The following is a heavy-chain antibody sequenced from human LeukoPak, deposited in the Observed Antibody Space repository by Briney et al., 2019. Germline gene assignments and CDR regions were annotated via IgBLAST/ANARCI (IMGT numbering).Heavy chain of an antibody. D-gene: IGHD2-2*01. CDR3: ATEDIVVVPAASGRLSYYYYYMDV. CDR1: GFTFSSYG. V-gene: IGHV3-23*01. Sequence: GGSLRLSCAASGFTFSSYGMSWVRQAPGKGLEWVSAISGSGGSTYYADSVKGRFTISRDNSKNTLYLQMNSLRAEDTAVYYCATEDIVVVPAASGRLSYYYYYMDVWGKGTTVTISS. CDR2: ISGSGGST. J-gene: IGHJ6*03.